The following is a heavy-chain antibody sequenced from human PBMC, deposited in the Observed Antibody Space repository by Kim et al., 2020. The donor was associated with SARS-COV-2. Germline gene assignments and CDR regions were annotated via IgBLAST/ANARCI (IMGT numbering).Heavy chain of an antibody. J-gene: IGHJ4*01. V-gene: IGHV3-23*01. CDR1: GFSFSIYG. Sequence: GGSLRLSCAASGFSFSIYGMSWVRQAPGKGLEWVSSISESGGLTYYADSVKGRFTISRDNAKNTLFLHMNSLRDEDTAVYYCAKGRDGDYYDSSGYYYWG. CDR3: AKGRDGDYYDSSGYYY. CDR2: ISESGGLT. D-gene: IGHD3-22*01.